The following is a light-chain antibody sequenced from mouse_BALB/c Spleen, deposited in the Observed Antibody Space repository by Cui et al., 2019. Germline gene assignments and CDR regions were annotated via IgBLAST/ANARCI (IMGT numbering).Light chain of an antibody. CDR1: QDINSY. J-gene: IGKJ5*01. CDR2: RAT. CDR3: LQYDEFPLT. V-gene: IGKV14-111*01. Sequence: DIKMTPSLSSMYASLGERVTITCKASQDINSYLHWFQQKPGKSPKTLIYRATRLVDGVPSRFSGSGSRQDYSLTISSLEYEDMGIYYCLQYDEFPLTFGAGTKLEL.